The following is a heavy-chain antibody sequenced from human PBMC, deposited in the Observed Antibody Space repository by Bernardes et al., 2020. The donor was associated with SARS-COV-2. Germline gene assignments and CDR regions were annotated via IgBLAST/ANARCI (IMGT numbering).Heavy chain of an antibody. CDR1: GGSISSYY. CDR3: ARDGVGGSGSYYQYYYYGMDV. D-gene: IGHD3-10*01. CDR2: IYTSGST. J-gene: IGHJ6*02. Sequence: SEPLSLTCTVSGGSISSYYWSWIRQPAGKGLEWIWLIYTSGSTNYNPSLTSRVTMSVDTSKNQFSLKLSSVTAADTAVDYCARDGVGGSGSYYQYYYYGMDVWGHGTTVTVSS. V-gene: IGHV4-4*07.